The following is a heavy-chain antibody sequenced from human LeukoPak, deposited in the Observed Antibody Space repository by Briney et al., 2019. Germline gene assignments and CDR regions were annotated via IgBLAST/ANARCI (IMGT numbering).Heavy chain of an antibody. V-gene: IGHV3-30*18. J-gene: IGHJ6*02. CDR3: AKGDNYDILTGEMGYYGMDV. CDR1: GFTFSSYG. D-gene: IGHD3-9*01. Sequence: GGSLRLSCAASGFTFSSYGLHWVRQAPGKGLEWVAVISYDGSNKYYADSVKGRFTIFRDNSKNTLYLQMNSLRAEDTAVYYCAKGDNYDILTGEMGYYGMDVWGQGTTVTVSS. CDR2: ISYDGSNK.